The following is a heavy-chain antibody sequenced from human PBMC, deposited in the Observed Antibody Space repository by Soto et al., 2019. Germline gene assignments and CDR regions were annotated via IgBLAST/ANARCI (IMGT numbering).Heavy chain of an antibody. CDR2: IKQDGSEK. CDR1: GLTFSIYW. Sequence: EVQLVESGGGLVQPGESLRLSCTASGLTFSIYWMSWVRQAPGKGLEWVANIKQDGSEKNYVGSVKGRFTVSRDNAENSVYLQMNSLRAEDTAVYYCAKHHDYNSPGNVFDRWGRGTLVTVSS. V-gene: IGHV3-7*01. J-gene: IGHJ2*01. D-gene: IGHD1-1*01. CDR3: AKHHDYNSPGNVFDR.